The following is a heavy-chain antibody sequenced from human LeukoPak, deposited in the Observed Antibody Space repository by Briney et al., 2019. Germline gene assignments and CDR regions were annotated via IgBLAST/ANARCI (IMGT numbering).Heavy chain of an antibody. D-gene: IGHD3-10*01. CDR3: ARVPSRGLWFGHRRNDY. CDR2: INHSGST. J-gene: IGHJ4*02. V-gene: IGHV4-34*01. Sequence: PSETLSLTCAVYGGSFSGYYWSWIRQPPGKGLEWIGEINHSGSTNYNPSLKSRVTISVDTSKNQFSLKLSSVTAADTAVYYCARVPSRGLWFGHRRNDYWGQGTLVTVYS. CDR1: GGSFSGYY.